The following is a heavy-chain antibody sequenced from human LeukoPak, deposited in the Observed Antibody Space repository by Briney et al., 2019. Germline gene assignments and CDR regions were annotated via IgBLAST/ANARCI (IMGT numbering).Heavy chain of an antibody. J-gene: IGHJ3*02. CDR1: GYTFSNYG. CDR2: ISAYNGNT. CDR3: ARDRILRYCSSTSCYRPAFDI. V-gene: IGHV1-18*01. D-gene: IGHD2-2*01. Sequence: ASVKVSCKASGYTFSNYGISWVRQAPGQGLEWMGWISAYNGNTNYAQKLQGRVTMTTDTSTSTAYMELRSLRSDDTAVYYCARDRILRYCSSTSCYRPAFDIWGQGTMVTVSS.